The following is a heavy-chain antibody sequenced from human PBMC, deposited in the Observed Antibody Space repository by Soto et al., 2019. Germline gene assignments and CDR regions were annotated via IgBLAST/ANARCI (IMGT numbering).Heavy chain of an antibody. Sequence: GGSLRLSCAASGFTFSSYGMHWVRQAPGKGLEWVAVIWYDGSNKYYADSVKGRFTISRDNSKNTLYLQMNSLRAEDTAVYYCARDGQWLVQNGDAFDIWGQGTMVTVSS. J-gene: IGHJ3*02. CDR1: GFTFSSYG. CDR3: ARDGQWLVQNGDAFDI. D-gene: IGHD6-19*01. V-gene: IGHV3-33*01. CDR2: IWYDGSNK.